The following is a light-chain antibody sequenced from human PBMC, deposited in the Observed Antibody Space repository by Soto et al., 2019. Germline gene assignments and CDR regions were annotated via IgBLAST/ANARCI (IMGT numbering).Light chain of an antibody. CDR2: GAS. Sequence: EIVMTQSPATLSVSPGERATLSCRASQSVSSNLAWYQQEPGQAPRLLIYGASTRATGIPARFSGSGSGTEFTLTISSLQSEDFAVYYSQPYYNCPRTFGQGTKV. J-gene: IGKJ1*01. CDR1: QSVSSN. CDR3: QPYYNCPRT. V-gene: IGKV3-15*01.